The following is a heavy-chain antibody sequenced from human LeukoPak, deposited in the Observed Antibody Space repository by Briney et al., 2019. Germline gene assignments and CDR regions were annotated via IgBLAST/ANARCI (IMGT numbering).Heavy chain of an antibody. D-gene: IGHD2-2*01. V-gene: IGHV1-69*04. J-gene: IGHJ5*02. CDR1: GYTFTGYY. Sequence: SVKVSCKASGYTFTGYYMHWVRQAPGQGLEWMGRIIPILGIANYAQKFQGRVTITADKSTSTAYMELSSLRSEDTAVYYCARARRGRYCSSTSCSRWFDPWGQGTLVTVSS. CDR3: ARARRGRYCSSTSCSRWFDP. CDR2: IIPILGIA.